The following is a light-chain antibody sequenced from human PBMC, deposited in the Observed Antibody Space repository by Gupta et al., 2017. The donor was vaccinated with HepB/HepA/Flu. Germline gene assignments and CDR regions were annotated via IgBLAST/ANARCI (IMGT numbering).Light chain of an antibody. Sequence: DIQMTQSPSTLSASVGDRVTITCRASQSISNCLAWYQQKPGKAPKLLIYKASSLESGVPSRFSGSGSGTEFTLTISSLQTDDFATYYCQQDNSYKTFGPGTKVEIK. CDR2: KAS. CDR1: QSISNC. CDR3: QQDNSYKT. J-gene: IGKJ1*01. V-gene: IGKV1-5*03.